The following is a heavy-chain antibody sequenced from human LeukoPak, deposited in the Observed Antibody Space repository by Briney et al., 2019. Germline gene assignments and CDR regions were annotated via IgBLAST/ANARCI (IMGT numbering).Heavy chain of an antibody. CDR3: TTRGGSFSIFDY. CDR2: IKSKTDGGTT. V-gene: IGHV3-15*01. Sequence: TGGSLRLSCAASGFTFSDYYMSWVRQAPGKGLEWVGRIKSKTDGGTTDYAAPVKGRFTISRDDSKNTLYLQMNSLKTEDTAVYYCTTRGGSFSIFDYWGQGTLVTVSS. D-gene: IGHD1-26*01. J-gene: IGHJ4*02. CDR1: GFTFSDYY.